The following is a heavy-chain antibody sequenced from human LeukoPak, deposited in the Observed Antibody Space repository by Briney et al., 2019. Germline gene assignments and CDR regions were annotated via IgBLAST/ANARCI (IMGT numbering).Heavy chain of an antibody. CDR1: GFPFSTYA. J-gene: IGHJ4*02. D-gene: IGHD1-26*01. V-gene: IGHV3-23*01. Sequence: PGGSLRLSCAASGFPFSTYAMTWVRQAPGKGLEWVSTLSDTRSMIYYADSVRGRFTISRDNSKNTVYLQMNSLRVDDTAVYYCVKDGGIYPAWYFDCWGQGTLVTVSS. CDR3: VKDGGIYPAWYFDC. CDR2: LSDTRSMI.